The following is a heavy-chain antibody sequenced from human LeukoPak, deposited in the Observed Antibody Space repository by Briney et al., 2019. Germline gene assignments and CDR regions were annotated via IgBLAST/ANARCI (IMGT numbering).Heavy chain of an antibody. CDR1: GGSISSYY. CDR3: AREDSSSASSTNWFDP. J-gene: IGHJ5*02. CDR2: IYYSGST. Sequence: KTSETLSLTCTVSGGSISSYYWSWIRQPPGKGLEWIGYIYYSGSTNYNPSLKSRVTISVDTSKNQFSLKLSSVTAADTAVYYCAREDSSSASSTNWFDPWGQGTLVTVSS. D-gene: IGHD6-13*01. V-gene: IGHV4-59*12.